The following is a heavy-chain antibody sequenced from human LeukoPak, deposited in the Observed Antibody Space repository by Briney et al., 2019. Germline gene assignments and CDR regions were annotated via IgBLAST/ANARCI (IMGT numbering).Heavy chain of an antibody. CDR2: ISGGADIT. CDR3: GRRLGSYYVDN. D-gene: IGHD3-10*01. Sequence: GGSLRLSCAASRFTFSSYSMSWVRQAPGKGLEWVSAISGGADITHYADTVKGRFTISRDNSKNTLYLQMNSLRAEDTAVYYCGRRLGSYYVDNWGQGTLVTVSS. J-gene: IGHJ4*02. CDR1: RFTFSSYS. V-gene: IGHV3-23*01.